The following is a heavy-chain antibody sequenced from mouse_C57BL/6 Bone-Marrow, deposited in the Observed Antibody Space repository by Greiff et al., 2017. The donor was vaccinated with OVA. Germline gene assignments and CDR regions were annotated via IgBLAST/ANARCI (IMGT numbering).Heavy chain of an antibody. V-gene: IGHV1-76*01. Sequence: VKLQESGAELVRPGASVKLSCKASGYTFTDYYINWVKQRPGQGLEWIARIYPGSGNTYYNEKFKGKATLTAEKSSSTAYMQLSSLTSEDSAVYFCARSGYYGSSYWYFDVWGTGTTVTVSS. CDR1: GYTFTDYY. CDR2: IYPGSGNT. J-gene: IGHJ1*03. CDR3: ARSGYYGSSYWYFDV. D-gene: IGHD1-1*01.